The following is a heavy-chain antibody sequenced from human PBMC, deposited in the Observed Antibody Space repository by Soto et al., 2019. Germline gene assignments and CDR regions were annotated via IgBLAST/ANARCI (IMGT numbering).Heavy chain of an antibody. V-gene: IGHV3-7*01. CDR2: IKQDESEK. CDR3: AKHLLAVAGYLHGMDV. CDR1: GFNFRNYW. Sequence: GGSLRLSCAASGFNFRNYWMTWVRQAPGKGLERVANIKQDESEKYYVDSMKGRVTISRDNAKGSLYLQMNSLRAEDTVVYYCAKHLLAVAGYLHGMDVWGQGTTVTVSS. D-gene: IGHD6-19*01. J-gene: IGHJ6*02.